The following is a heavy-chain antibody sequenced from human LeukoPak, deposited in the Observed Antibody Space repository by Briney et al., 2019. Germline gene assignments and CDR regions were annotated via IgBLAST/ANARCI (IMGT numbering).Heavy chain of an antibody. Sequence: PGGSLRLPYAASGFTFSSYAMSWVRQAPGKGLEWVSAISGSGGSTYYADSVKGRFTISRDNSKNTLYLQMNSLRAEDTAVYYCAKVRWYQPLFDYWGQGTLVTVSS. V-gene: IGHV3-23*01. CDR2: ISGSGGST. CDR1: GFTFSSYA. D-gene: IGHD6-13*01. CDR3: AKVRWYQPLFDY. J-gene: IGHJ4*02.